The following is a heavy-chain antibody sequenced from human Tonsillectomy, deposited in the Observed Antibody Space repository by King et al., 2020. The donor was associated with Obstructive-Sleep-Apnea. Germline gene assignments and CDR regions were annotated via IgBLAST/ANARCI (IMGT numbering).Heavy chain of an antibody. CDR1: GYSFTTYW. Sequence: VQLVESGAEVKKPGESLKISCKGSGYSFTTYWIGWVRQMPGKGLEWMGIIYPGDVDTRYSPSFQGQVTISADKSITTAFLQWSSLKASDSAMYYCARVHGDYGEDYWGQGTLVTVSS. J-gene: IGHJ4*02. D-gene: IGHD4-17*01. CDR2: IYPGDVDT. CDR3: ARVHGDYGEDY. V-gene: IGHV5-51*01.